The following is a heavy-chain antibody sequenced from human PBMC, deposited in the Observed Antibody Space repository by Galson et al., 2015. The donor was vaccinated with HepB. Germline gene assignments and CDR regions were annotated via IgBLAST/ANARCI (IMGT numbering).Heavy chain of an antibody. J-gene: IGHJ6*03. D-gene: IGHD1-1*01. Sequence: ATLSPTCTVAGGSISSYYWSWIRPPAGEGLEWIGRIYTSGSTNSNPSLNSRVTISVDTSKNQFSLKLSSVTAADTAVYYCSRGGLERRSYYYYYYYMDVWGKGTTVTVSS. CDR3: SRGGLERRSYYYYYYYMDV. V-gene: IGHV4-4*07. CDR1: GGSISSYY. CDR2: IYTSGST.